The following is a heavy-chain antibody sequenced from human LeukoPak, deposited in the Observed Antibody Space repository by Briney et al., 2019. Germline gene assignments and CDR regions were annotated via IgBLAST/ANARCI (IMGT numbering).Heavy chain of an antibody. J-gene: IGHJ5*02. CDR3: ASNPLAFYGSTT. D-gene: IGHD3-10*01. Sequence: GGSLRLSCAASGFTFSSYEMNWVRQAPGQGLEWVSYISTSGSIISYADSVKGRFTISRDNAKNSLYLQMNSLRAEDTAAYYCASNPLAFYGSTTWGQGTLVTVSS. CDR2: ISTSGSII. V-gene: IGHV3-48*03. CDR1: GFTFSSYE.